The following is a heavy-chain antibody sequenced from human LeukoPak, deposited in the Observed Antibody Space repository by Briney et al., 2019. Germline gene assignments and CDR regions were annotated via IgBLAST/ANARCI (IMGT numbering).Heavy chain of an antibody. CDR1: GGYIGSYY. D-gene: IGHD6-13*01. CDR3: VRNAGDY. Sequence: PSETLSLTCTISGGYIGSYYWSWIRQPPGKGLEWIGYIYYSGSTNYNPSLKSRVTMSVDTSKNQFSLKLSSVTAADTAVYYCVRNAGDYWGKGTLVTVSS. CDR2: IYYSGST. J-gene: IGHJ4*02. V-gene: IGHV4-59*01.